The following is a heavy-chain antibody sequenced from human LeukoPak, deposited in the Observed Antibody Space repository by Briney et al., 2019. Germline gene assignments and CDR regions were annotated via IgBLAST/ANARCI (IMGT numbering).Heavy chain of an antibody. Sequence: VSVKVSCKASGYTFTGYYMHWVRQAPGQGLEWMGWINPNSGGTNYAQKFQGRVTMTRDTSISTAYMELSRLRSDDTAVYYCARGGIVGASSRFYWGQGTLVTVSS. D-gene: IGHD1-26*01. V-gene: IGHV1-2*02. J-gene: IGHJ4*02. CDR1: GYTFTGYY. CDR2: INPNSGGT. CDR3: ARGGIVGASSRFY.